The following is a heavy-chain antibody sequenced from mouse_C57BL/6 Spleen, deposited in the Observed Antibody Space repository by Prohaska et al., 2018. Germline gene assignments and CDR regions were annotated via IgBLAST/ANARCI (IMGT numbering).Heavy chain of an antibody. CDR1: GYSITSGYY. D-gene: IGHD1-1*01. CDR2: ISYDGSN. V-gene: IGHV3-6*01. J-gene: IGHJ2*01. Sequence: DVQLQESGPGLVKPSQSLSLTCSVTGYSITSGYYWNWIRQFPGNKLEWMGYISYDGSNNYNPSLKNRISITRDTSKNQFFLKLNSVTTEDTATYYCARGYKDSSYWGQGTTLTVSS. CDR3: ARGYKDSSY.